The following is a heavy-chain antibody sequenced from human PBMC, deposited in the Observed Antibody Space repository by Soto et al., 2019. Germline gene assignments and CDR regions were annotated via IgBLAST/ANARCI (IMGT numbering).Heavy chain of an antibody. J-gene: IGHJ4*02. CDR1: GFTFGSYA. V-gene: IGHV3-30-3*01. Sequence: GGSLRLSCAASGFTFGSYAMHWVRQAPGKGLEWVAVISYDGSNKYYADSVKGRFTISRDNSKNTLYLQMNSLRAEDTAVYYCARDPDSSGYYVFDYWGQGTLVTV. CDR3: ARDPDSSGYYVFDY. D-gene: IGHD3-22*01. CDR2: ISYDGSNK.